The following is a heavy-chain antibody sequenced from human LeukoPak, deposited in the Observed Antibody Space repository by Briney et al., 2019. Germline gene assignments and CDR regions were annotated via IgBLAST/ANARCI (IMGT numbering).Heavy chain of an antibody. J-gene: IGHJ4*02. D-gene: IGHD1-26*01. CDR1: GFTFSSYG. Sequence: TGGSLRLSCAASGFTFSSYGMHWVRQAPGKGLEWVAFIRYDGSNKYYADSVKGRFTISRDNSKNTLYLQMNSLRAEDTAVYYCAKAREGHFDYWGQGTLVTVSS. CDR2: IRYDGSNK. CDR3: AKAREGHFDY. V-gene: IGHV3-30*02.